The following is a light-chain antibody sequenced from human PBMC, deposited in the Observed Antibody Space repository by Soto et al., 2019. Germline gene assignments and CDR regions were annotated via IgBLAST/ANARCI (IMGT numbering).Light chain of an antibody. CDR3: QKYLSALWT. J-gene: IGKJ1*01. CDR2: AAS. Sequence: DIQMTQSPSSLSASVGDRVTITCRASQSISNYLAWYQQKPGKVPKLLIYAASTLQSGVPSRFSGSGSGTDFTLTISSLQPEDVATYYCQKYLSALWTFGQGTKVEIK. V-gene: IGKV1-27*01. CDR1: QSISNY.